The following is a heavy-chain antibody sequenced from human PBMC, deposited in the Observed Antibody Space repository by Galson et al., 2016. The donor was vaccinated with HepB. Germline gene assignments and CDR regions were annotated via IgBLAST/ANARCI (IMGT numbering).Heavy chain of an antibody. V-gene: IGHV1-18*04. D-gene: IGHD6-13*01. J-gene: IGHJ6*02. CDR3: ARVGSTWYFGYYYGMDV. CDR2: ISAYNGNT. CDR1: GYTFTSYG. Sequence: SVKVSCKASGYTFTSYGISWVRQAPGQGLEWMGWISAYNGNTAYAQKFQGRVSMTADTSTNTADMELRGLRSDDTAIYYCARVGSTWYFGYYYGMDVWGQGTTVTVSS.